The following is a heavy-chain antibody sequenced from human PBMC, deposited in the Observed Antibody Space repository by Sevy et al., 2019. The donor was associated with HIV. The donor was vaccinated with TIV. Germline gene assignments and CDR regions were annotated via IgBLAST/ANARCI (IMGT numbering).Heavy chain of an antibody. Sequence: GGSLRLSCAASGFTFSSYWMSWVRQAPGKGLEWVANIKQDGSEKYYVDSVKGRFTISRENAKNSLYLQMNSLRPEDTAVYYCARGYSNLRGYSYGTYYFDCWGQGTLVTVSS. CDR2: IKQDGSEK. J-gene: IGHJ4*02. CDR1: GFTFSSYW. V-gene: IGHV3-7*04. D-gene: IGHD5-18*01. CDR3: ARGYSNLRGYSYGTYYFDC.